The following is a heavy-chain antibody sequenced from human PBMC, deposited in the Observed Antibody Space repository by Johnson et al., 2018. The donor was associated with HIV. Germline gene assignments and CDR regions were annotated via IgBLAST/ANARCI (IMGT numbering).Heavy chain of an antibody. J-gene: IGHJ3*02. D-gene: IGHD5-18*01. CDR1: GFTFSNYA. CDR3: ARGQLWLLDDALDI. Sequence: VQLVESGGGVVQPGRSLRLSCAASGFTFSNYAMHWVRQAPGKGLEWVAVVPDDGDTKYSAASVKGRFTISRDNSKNTLYLQMNSLRAEDTAIYYCARGQLWLLDDALDIWGQGTMVTFSS. V-gene: IGHV3-30-3*01. CDR2: VPDDGDTK.